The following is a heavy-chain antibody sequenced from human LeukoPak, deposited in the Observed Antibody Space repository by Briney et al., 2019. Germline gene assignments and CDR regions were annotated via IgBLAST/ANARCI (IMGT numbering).Heavy chain of an antibody. CDR1: GFTFSNYA. V-gene: IGHV3-23*01. J-gene: IGHJ4*02. D-gene: IGHD2-2*01. CDR3: AKDLGRWEYQLPNNY. CDR2: ISGSGGST. Sequence: GGSLRLSCAGSGFTFSNYAMTWVRQAPGKGLEWVSAISGSGGSTYYADSVKGRFTISRDNSKNTLYLRMNSLRAEDTAVYYCAKDLGRWEYQLPNNYWGQGTLVTVSS.